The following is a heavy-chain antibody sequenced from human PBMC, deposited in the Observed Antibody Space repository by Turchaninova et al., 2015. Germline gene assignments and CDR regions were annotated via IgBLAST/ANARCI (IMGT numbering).Heavy chain of an antibody. J-gene: IGHJ6*02. D-gene: IGHD5-18*01. V-gene: IGHV4-34*01. CDR1: GGSFSGYY. Sequence: QVQLQQWGAGLLKPSETLSLTCAVYGGSFSGYYWSWIRQPPGKGLEWIGEIKHSGSNNNNPSRKSRVTISVYTSKNQFSLKLSSVAAADTAVYYWARRGTARAYYYYGMDVWGQGTTVTVSS. CDR2: IKHSGSN. CDR3: ARRGTARAYYYYGMDV.